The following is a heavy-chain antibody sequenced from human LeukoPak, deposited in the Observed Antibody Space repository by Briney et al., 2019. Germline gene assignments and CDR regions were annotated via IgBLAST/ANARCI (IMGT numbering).Heavy chain of an antibody. CDR3: AKDRSMVRGSLGY. Sequence: GGSLRLSCAASGLIVSNNYMSWVRQAPGKGLEWVSIVYSGGHTYYADSVKGRFTISRDNSKNTLYLQMNSLRAEDTAVYYCAKDRSMVRGSLGYWGQGTLVTVSS. V-gene: IGHV3-66*02. CDR1: GLIVSNNY. J-gene: IGHJ4*02. CDR2: VYSGGHT. D-gene: IGHD3-10*01.